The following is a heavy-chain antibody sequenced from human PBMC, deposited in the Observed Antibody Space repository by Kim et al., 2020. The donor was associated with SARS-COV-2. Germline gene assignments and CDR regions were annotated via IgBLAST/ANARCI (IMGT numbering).Heavy chain of an antibody. CDR3: ARRRSGYSYGYHFDY. J-gene: IGHJ4*02. CDR1: GGSISSSSYY. Sequence: SETLSLTCTVSGGSISSSSYYWGWLRQPPGQGLEWIGSIYYSGSTYYNPSLKSRVTISVDTSKNQFSLKLSSVTAAETAVYYCARRRSGYSYGYHFDYWGQGTLVTVSS. CDR2: IYYSGST. D-gene: IGHD5-18*01. V-gene: IGHV4-39*01.